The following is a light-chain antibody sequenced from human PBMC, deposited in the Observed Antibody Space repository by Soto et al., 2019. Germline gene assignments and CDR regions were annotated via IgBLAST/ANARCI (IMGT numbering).Light chain of an antibody. CDR1: QNIRNL. CDR3: QQYNTYAT. V-gene: IGKV1-5*01. Sequence: QLTHSPSTLSAADGDSGAITCRASQNIRNLLAWYQQKPGKAPKPLIYDASTLKTGVPSRFSGSGSGSEFNFTITGLQPDDFATYFCQQYNTYATFGQGTRLENK. J-gene: IGKJ5*01. CDR2: DAS.